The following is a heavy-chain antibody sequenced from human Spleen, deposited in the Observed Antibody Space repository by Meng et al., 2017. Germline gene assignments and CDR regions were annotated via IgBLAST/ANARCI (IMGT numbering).Heavy chain of an antibody. D-gene: IGHD4-11*01. CDR1: GGSFSDYY. V-gene: IGHV4-34*01. CDR3: ARGPTTVAHDFDY. Sequence: VRLQESCPGLVEPSGTLSLTCVVSGGSFSDYYWSWTRQPPGKGLEWIGEINHRGNTNYNSFLESRVTISVDTSQNRLSLKLSSVTAADSAVYYCARGPTTVAHDFDYWGQGTLVTVSS. J-gene: IGHJ4*02. CDR2: INHRGNT.